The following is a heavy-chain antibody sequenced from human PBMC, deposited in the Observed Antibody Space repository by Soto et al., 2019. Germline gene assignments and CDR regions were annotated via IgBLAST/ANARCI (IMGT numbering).Heavy chain of an antibody. CDR2: IKQDGSEI. J-gene: IGHJ4*02. CDR3: ARDPVCSGGSCYDY. Sequence: PGGSLRLSCAASGFTFSRYWMTWVRQAPGKGLEWVANIKQDGSEIYYVDSVKGRFTISRDNAENSLYLQMNSLRAEDTAVYYCARDPVCSGGSCYDYWGQGTMGTVSS. V-gene: IGHV3-7*01. D-gene: IGHD2-15*01. CDR1: GFTFSRYW.